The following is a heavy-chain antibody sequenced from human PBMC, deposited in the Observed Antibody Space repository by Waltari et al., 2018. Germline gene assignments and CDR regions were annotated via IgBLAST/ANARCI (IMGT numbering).Heavy chain of an antibody. CDR3: LGGIDYGSGTFTLTSGPPFDP. V-gene: IGHV1-69*10. Sequence: QVQLVQSGAEVKKPGSSVTVSCKASGVTFTNYAISWVRQAPGQGLEWMGGIIPILVTTNFSQKFKVSDTISGDKSTSTAYMELSSLTSEDTAIYYCLGGIDYGSGTFTLTSGPPFDPWGQGTLVTVSS. CDR2: IIPILVTT. D-gene: IGHD3-10*01. J-gene: IGHJ5*02. CDR1: GVTFTNYA.